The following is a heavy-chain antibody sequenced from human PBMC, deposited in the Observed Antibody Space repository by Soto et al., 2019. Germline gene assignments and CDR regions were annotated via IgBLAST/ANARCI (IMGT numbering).Heavy chain of an antibody. CDR2: IIPILGIA. J-gene: IGHJ3*02. CDR1: GGTFSSYT. V-gene: IGHV1-69*02. D-gene: IGHD4-4*01. CDR3: AGRVTTGGENDDFDI. Sequence: QVQLVQSGAEVKKPGSSVKVSCKASGGTFSSYTISWVRQAPGQGLEWMGRIIPILGIANYAQKFQGRVTITADKSTSRAYGERSGLRSENRAVYSCAGRVTTGGENDDFDIWGQGTMVTVSS.